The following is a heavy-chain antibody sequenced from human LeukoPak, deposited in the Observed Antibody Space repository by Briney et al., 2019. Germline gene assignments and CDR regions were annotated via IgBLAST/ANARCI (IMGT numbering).Heavy chain of an antibody. CDR1: GFTFSSFA. CDR2: ISGSGGST. J-gene: IGHJ6*02. CDR3: NGGVVWNYYYGMDV. Sequence: PGGSLRLSCAASGFTFSSFAMIWFRQAPGKGLEWVSAISGSGGSTYYADSVKGRFTISRDNSKNTLYPQMNSLRAEDTAVYYCNGGVVWNYYYGMDVWGQGTTVTVSS. D-gene: IGHD3-3*01. V-gene: IGHV3-23*01.